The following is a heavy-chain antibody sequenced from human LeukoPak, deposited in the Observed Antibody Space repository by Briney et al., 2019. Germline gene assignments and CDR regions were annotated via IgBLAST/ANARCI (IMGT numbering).Heavy chain of an antibody. CDR3: ARVELVGATPDY. D-gene: IGHD1-26*01. J-gene: IGHJ4*02. CDR2: INSDGSST. V-gene: IGHV3-74*01. Sequence: GGSLRLSCAASGFTFSSYWMHWVRQAPGKGLVWVSRINSDGSSTSYADSVKGRFTISRDNAKNTLYLQMNSLRAEDTAVYYCARVELVGATPDYWGQGTLVTVPS. CDR1: GFTFSSYW.